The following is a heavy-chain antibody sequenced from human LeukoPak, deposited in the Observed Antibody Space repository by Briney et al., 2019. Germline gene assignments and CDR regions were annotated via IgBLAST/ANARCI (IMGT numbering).Heavy chain of an antibody. Sequence: GASVKVSCKASGCTFTGYYMHWVRQAPGQGLEWIGWINPNSGGTNYAQKFQGRVTMTRDTSISTAYMELSRLRSDDTAVYYCARGAAIAARPANFDYWGPGTLVTVSS. D-gene: IGHD6-6*01. CDR1: GCTFTGYY. V-gene: IGHV1-2*02. CDR3: ARGAAIAARPANFDY. J-gene: IGHJ4*02. CDR2: INPNSGGT.